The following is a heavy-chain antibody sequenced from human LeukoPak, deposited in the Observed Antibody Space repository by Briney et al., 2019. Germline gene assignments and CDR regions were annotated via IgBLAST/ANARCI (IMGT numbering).Heavy chain of an antibody. V-gene: IGHV4-39*01. D-gene: IGHD3-16*02. CDR3: ARHVRGHDYVWGSYPSPFAY. CDR2: IYYSGST. J-gene: IGHJ4*02. CDR1: GGSISSSSYY. Sequence: PSGTLSLTCTVSGGSISSSSYYWGWIRQPPGKGLEWIGSIYYSGSTYYNPSLKSRVTISVDTSKNQFSLRLSSVTAADTAVYYCARHVRGHDYVWGSYPSPFAYWGQGTLVTVSS.